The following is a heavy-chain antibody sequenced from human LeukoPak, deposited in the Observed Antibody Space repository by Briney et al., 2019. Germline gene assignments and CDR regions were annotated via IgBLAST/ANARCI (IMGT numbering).Heavy chain of an antibody. D-gene: IGHD3-22*01. J-gene: IGHJ4*02. CDR2: IRYDGSNK. Sequence: PGGSLRLSCAASGFTFSSYGMHWVRQAPGKGLEWVAFIRYDGSNKYYADSVKGRFTISRDDSKNTLYLQMNSLRAEDTAVYYCARTMSPYYYDSSGLWGQGTQVTVSS. V-gene: IGHV3-30*02. CDR3: ARTMSPYYYDSSGL. CDR1: GFTFSSYG.